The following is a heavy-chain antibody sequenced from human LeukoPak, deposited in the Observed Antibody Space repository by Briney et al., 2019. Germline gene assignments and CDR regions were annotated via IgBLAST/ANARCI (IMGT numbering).Heavy chain of an antibody. V-gene: IGHV1-18*01. CDR2: ISAYNGST. D-gene: IGHD3-10*01. J-gene: IGHJ4*02. CDR3: ASDHAGVRGVFDD. Sequence: ASVKVTCKASGYTFTSYGNSWVRLAPAQGLGWKGGISAYNGSTNYAYKVQGRVTMTTDPCTSTAYMELSRLRSDDTAVYYCASDHAGVRGVFDDWGQGTLVTASS. CDR1: GYTFTSYG.